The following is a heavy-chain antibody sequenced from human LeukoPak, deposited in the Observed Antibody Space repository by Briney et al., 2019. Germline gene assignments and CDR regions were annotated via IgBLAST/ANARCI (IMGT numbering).Heavy chain of an antibody. CDR1: GGSISSSSYY. J-gene: IGHJ4*02. CDR3: ARQPRGTAFDY. Sequence: SETLSLTCTVSGGSISSSSYYWGWLRQPPGTGLEWIGSIYYSGSTYYNPSLKSRVTISVDTSKNQFSLKLSSVTAADTAVYHCARQPRGTAFDYWGQGTLVTVSS. V-gene: IGHV4-39*01. CDR2: IYYSGST.